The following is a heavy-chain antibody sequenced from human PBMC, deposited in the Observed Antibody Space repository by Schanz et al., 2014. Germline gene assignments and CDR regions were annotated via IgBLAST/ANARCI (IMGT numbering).Heavy chain of an antibody. CDR1: GFAFSSYG. Sequence: EVQLLESGGGLVQPGGSLRLSCLASGFAFSSYGMNWLRQAPGKGPEWVSAINTGVNTYYADSVRGRFTISRDNAENTLFLQMNSLRAEDTAVYYCARKVVATIGGYYDNWGQGTLVIVSS. V-gene: IGHV3-23*01. D-gene: IGHD5-12*01. J-gene: IGHJ4*02. CDR2: INTGVNT. CDR3: ARKVVATIGGYYDN.